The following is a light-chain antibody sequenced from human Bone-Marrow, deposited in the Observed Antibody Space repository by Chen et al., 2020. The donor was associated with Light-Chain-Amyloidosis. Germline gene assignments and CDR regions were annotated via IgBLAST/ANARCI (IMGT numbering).Light chain of an antibody. CDR1: SSDIGGYDY. V-gene: IGLV2-11*01. CDR3: GAYGGTYTWL. J-gene: IGLJ3*02. CDR2: DAN. Sequence: QSALPQPHSVSGSPGQSVTISCTGTSSDIGGYDYVSWYQQYPGTAPKLIIYDANKRPSGVPDRFSASKSANTAARTISGLQADDEAEDHCGAYGGTYTWLFGGGTRLSV.